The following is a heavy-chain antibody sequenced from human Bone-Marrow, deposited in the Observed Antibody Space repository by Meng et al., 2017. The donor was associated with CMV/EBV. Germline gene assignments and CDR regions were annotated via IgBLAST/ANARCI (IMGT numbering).Heavy chain of an antibody. J-gene: IGHJ1*01. CDR2: ISSSGGSI. Sequence: GESLKISCAASGFTFNNYWMSWVRQAPGKGLEWVSYISSSGGSIFYADSVKGRFTISRDNAKNSLYLQMNSLRAEDTAVYYCARAGYSSSSRDFQHWGQGTLVTVSS. D-gene: IGHD6-6*01. CDR1: GFTFNNYW. CDR3: ARAGYSSSSRDFQH. V-gene: IGHV3-21*05.